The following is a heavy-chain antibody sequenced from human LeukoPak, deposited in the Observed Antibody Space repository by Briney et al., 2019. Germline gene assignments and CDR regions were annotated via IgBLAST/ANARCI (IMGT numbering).Heavy chain of an antibody. D-gene: IGHD3-10*01. CDR1: GYTFTSYG. CDR3: ARDGFYYGSGGTFDY. V-gene: IGHV1-18*01. J-gene: IGHJ4*02. Sequence: ASVKVSCKASGYTFTSYGISWVRQAPGQGLEWMGWISAYNGNTNYAQKLQGRVTMTTDTSTSTAYMELRSLRSDDTAVYYCARDGFYYGSGGTFDYWGQGTLVTLSS. CDR2: ISAYNGNT.